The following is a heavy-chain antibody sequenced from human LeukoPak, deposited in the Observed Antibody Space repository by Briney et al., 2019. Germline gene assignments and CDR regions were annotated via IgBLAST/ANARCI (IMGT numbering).Heavy chain of an antibody. D-gene: IGHD4-17*01. CDR2: IYYSGST. J-gene: IGHJ5*02. Sequence: SETLSLTCTVSGGSISSSSYYWGWIRQPPGKGLEWIGSIYYSGSTYYNPSLKSRVTISVDTSKNQFSLKLSSVTAADTAVYYCARGYGDYDGRRLGWFDPWGQGTLVTVSS. CDR1: GGSISSSSYY. CDR3: ARGYGDYDGRRLGWFDP. V-gene: IGHV4-39*01.